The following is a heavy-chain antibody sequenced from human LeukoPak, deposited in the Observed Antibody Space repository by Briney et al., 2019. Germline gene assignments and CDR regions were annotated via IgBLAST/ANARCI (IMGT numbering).Heavy chain of an antibody. Sequence: ASVKVSCKASGYTFTSYGISWVRQAPGQGLEWMGWISAYNGNTTYAQKLQGRVTMTTDTSTSTAYMELRSLRSDDTAVYYCARGGMVRGVIHDYYYYYMDVWGKGTTVTISS. CDR3: ARGGMVRGVIHDYYYYYMDV. J-gene: IGHJ6*03. V-gene: IGHV1-18*01. D-gene: IGHD3-10*01. CDR2: ISAYNGNT. CDR1: GYTFTSYG.